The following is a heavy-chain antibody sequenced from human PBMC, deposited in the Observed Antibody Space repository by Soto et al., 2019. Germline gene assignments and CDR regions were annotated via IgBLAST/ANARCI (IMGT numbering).Heavy chain of an antibody. J-gene: IGHJ6*03. Sequence: ASVKVSCKASGYTFTSYGISWVRQAPVQGLEGMGWITVYNVNTNYAQKFQGRVTMTTDTSTSTAYMELRSLRSDDTAVYYCARNIERSRDDFWSAYYYYMDVWGKGATVTVSS. CDR1: GYTFTSYG. V-gene: IGHV1-18*01. CDR3: ARNIERSRDDFWSAYYYYMDV. CDR2: ITVYNVNT. D-gene: IGHD3-3*01.